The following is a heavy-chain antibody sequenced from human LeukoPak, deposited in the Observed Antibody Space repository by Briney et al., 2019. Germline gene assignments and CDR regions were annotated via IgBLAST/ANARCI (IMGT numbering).Heavy chain of an antibody. CDR3: ARQGSNSSGWYPVDD. CDR2: MSPNSGGT. V-gene: IGHV1-2*02. Sequence: ASVKVSCKTSGYTFTAYYIHWLRQAPGQGLEWMGGMSPNSGGTKYAQTCQGRVTLTRDTSISTAYLDLSSLTSDDTAVYFCARQGSNSSGWYPVDDWGQGTLVTVSS. CDR1: GYTFTAYY. J-gene: IGHJ4*02. D-gene: IGHD6-19*01.